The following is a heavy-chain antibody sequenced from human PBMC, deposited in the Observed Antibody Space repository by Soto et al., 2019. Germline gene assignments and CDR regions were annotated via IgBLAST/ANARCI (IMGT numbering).Heavy chain of an antibody. J-gene: IGHJ6*02. CDR1: GFTFSSYA. CDR2: ISGSGGST. V-gene: IGHV3-23*01. D-gene: IGHD6-19*01. Sequence: GGSLRLSCAASGFTFSSYAMSWVRQAPGKGLEWVSAISGSGGSTYYADSVKGRFTISRDNSKNTLYLQMNSLRAEDTAVYYCAKFAVAGTGYYYYGMDVWVQGTTVTVSS. CDR3: AKFAVAGTGYYYYGMDV.